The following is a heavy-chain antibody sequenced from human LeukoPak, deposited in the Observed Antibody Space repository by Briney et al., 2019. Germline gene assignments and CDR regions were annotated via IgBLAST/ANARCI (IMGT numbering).Heavy chain of an antibody. Sequence: SETLSLTCAVYGGSFSGYYWSWIRQPPGKGLEWIGEINHSGSTNYNPSLKSRVTISVDTSKNQFSLKLSSVTAADTAVYYCANSRPGEGGPFDCWGQGTLVTVSS. CDR1: GGSFSGYY. V-gene: IGHV4-34*01. J-gene: IGHJ4*02. CDR3: ANSRPGEGGPFDC. D-gene: IGHD3-16*01. CDR2: INHSGST.